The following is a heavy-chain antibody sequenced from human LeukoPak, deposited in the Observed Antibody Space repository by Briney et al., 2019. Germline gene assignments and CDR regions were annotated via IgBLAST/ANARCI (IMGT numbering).Heavy chain of an antibody. CDR3: AKDSSTWGNLAGLFDS. D-gene: IGHD6-13*01. J-gene: IGHJ4*02. Sequence: SETLSLTCTVSGGSIVSHYWNWIRQPAGRGLGWIGRFYASGTTNTSPSLKRRVTMSVDTSKNQFSLKLSSVTAANTAVYYCAKDSSTWGNLAGLFDSWGQGTLVTVSS. CDR2: FYASGTT. V-gene: IGHV4-4*07. CDR1: GGSIVSHY.